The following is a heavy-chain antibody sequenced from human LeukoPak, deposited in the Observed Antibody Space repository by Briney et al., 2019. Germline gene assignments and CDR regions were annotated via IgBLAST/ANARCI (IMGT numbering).Heavy chain of an antibody. CDR1: GGSISSYY. CDR2: ISYSGNS. CDR3: ARGTVEYSYGDLYDH. J-gene: IGHJ4*02. V-gene: IGHV4-59*01. D-gene: IGHD5-18*01. Sequence: PSETLSLNCTVSGGSISSYYWSWIRQPPGKGLEWIGYISYSGNSDYNPSLKSRVTISVDTSKNQFSLKLTSVTAADTALYYCARGTVEYSYGDLYDHWGQGTLVTVSS.